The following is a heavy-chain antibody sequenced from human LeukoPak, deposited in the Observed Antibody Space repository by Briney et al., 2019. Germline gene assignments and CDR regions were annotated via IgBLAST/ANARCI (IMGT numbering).Heavy chain of an antibody. CDR2: INHSGST. D-gene: IGHD3-3*01. Sequence: SETLSLTCAVYGGSFSGYYWSWIRQPPGKGLEWIGEINHSGSTNYNPSLKSRVTISVDTSKNQFSLKLSSVTAADTAVYYCASEGITIFGVVIRHYWGQGTLVTVPS. CDR3: ASEGITIFGVVIRHY. J-gene: IGHJ4*02. V-gene: IGHV4-34*01. CDR1: GGSFSGYY.